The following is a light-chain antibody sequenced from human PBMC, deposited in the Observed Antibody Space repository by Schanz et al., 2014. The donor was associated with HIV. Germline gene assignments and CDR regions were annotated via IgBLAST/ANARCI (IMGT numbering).Light chain of an antibody. CDR3: QQYGNSLT. V-gene: IGKV3-20*01. CDR2: GAS. Sequence: EIVMTQSPVTLSVSPGERVTLSCRASRSVNSNLAWYQQKPGQAPRLLIFGASRRAIGVPDRFSGSGSGTDFTLTISRLEPDDFAVYYCQQYGNSLTFGGGTNVDI. CDR1: RSVNSN. J-gene: IGKJ4*01.